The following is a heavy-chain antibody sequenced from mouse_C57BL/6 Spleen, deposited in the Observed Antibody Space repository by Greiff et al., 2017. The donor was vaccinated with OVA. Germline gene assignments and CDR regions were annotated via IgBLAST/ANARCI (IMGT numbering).Heavy chain of an antibody. CDR1: GFTFSDYY. D-gene: IGHD2-4*01. J-gene: IGHJ2*01. Sequence: EVKLMESGGGLVQPGGSLKLSCAASGFTFSDYYMYWVRQTPEKRLEWVAYISNGGGSTYYPDTVKGRFTISRDNAKNTLYLQMSRLKSEDTAMYYCARQDYDYGFDYWGQGTTLTVSS. V-gene: IGHV5-12*01. CDR3: ARQDYDYGFDY. CDR2: ISNGGGST.